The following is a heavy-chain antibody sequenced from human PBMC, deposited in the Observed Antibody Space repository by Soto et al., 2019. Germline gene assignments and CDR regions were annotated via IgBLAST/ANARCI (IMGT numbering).Heavy chain of an antibody. J-gene: IGHJ6*02. CDR1: GYTFSSYA. CDR3: AKDQRGVSAAARMDV. V-gene: IGHV3-23*01. Sequence: EVQLLESGGALVQPGGSLRLSCAASGYTFSSYAMTWVRQAPGKGLEWVSAISNSGGNTFHLDSVKGRFTISRDNSKNTLYLQMNSLRAEDTAVYYCAKDQRGVSAAARMDVWGQGTTVTVSS. CDR2: ISNSGGNT. D-gene: IGHD6-13*01.